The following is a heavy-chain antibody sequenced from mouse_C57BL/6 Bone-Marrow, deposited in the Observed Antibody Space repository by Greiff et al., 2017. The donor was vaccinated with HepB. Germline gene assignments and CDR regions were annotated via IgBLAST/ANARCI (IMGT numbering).Heavy chain of an antibody. J-gene: IGHJ3*01. V-gene: IGHV3-6*01. D-gene: IGHD2-4*01. CDR3: ARWGDYDAY. CDR1: GYSITSGYY. CDR2: ISYDGSN. Sequence: EVKLQESGPGLVKPSQSLSLTCSVTGYSITSGYYWNWIRQFPGNNLEWMGYISYDGSNNYKPSLKKRISITRDTSKNQFFLKLNSVTTEDTATYYCARWGDYDAYWGQGTLVTVSA.